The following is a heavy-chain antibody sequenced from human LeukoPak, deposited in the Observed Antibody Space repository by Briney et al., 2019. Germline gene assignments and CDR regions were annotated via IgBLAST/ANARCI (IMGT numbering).Heavy chain of an antibody. CDR1: GGSFSGYF. D-gene: IGHD2-21*02. CDR2: INHSGST. Sequence: SETLSLTCVVFGGSFSGYFWRWIRQPPGKGLEWIGEINHSGSTNYNPSLKSRVTISVDTSKNRFSLKLSSVTAADTAVYYCARNNAYCGGDCYHDAFDIWGQGTMVTVSS. V-gene: IGHV4-34*01. J-gene: IGHJ3*02. CDR3: ARNNAYCGGDCYHDAFDI.